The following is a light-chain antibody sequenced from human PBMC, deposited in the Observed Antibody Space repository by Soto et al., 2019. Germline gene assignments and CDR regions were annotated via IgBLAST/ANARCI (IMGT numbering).Light chain of an antibody. CDR3: QQSYNTLPT. V-gene: IGKV1-39*01. Sequence: DIQMTQSPSSLSSSVGDRVTITCRPSQSIRSYLNWYQHKPGKAPNLLIYGASTLQSGVASRFSSSGSGTDFTLTISSLQPADVATYYRQQSYNTLPTFGQGTKVEIK. CDR1: QSIRSY. CDR2: GAS. J-gene: IGKJ1*01.